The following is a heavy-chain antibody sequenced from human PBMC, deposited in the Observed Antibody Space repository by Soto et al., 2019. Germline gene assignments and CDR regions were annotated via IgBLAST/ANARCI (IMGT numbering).Heavy chain of an antibody. CDR3: ARQETHYDFWSGYFYFDY. Sequence: SETLSLTCTVSGGSISSSSYYWGWIRQPPGKGLEWIGSIYYSGSTYYNPSLKSRVTISVDTSKNQFSLKLSSVTAADTAVYYCARQETHYDFWSGYFYFDYWGQGTLVTVSS. D-gene: IGHD3-3*01. V-gene: IGHV4-39*01. CDR2: IYYSGST. CDR1: GGSISSSSYY. J-gene: IGHJ4*02.